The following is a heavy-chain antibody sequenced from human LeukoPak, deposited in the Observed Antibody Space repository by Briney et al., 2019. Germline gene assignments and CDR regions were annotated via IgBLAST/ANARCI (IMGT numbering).Heavy chain of an antibody. V-gene: IGHV5-51*01. CDR1: GYRFSSNW. Sequence: GESLKISCKGSGYRFSSNWIGWVRQMPGKGLGGMGINYPAGSDTRYSPSFQGQVIISVDKSISTAYLQWSSLKASDTAMYYCARWDIVVVPPAISYFHYWGQGTQVTVSS. J-gene: IGHJ4*02. CDR3: ARWDIVVVPPAISYFHY. CDR2: NYPAGSDT. D-gene: IGHD2-2*02.